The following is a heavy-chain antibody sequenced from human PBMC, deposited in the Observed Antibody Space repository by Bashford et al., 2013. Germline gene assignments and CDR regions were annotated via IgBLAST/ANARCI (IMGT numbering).Heavy chain of an antibody. J-gene: IGHJ6*02. CDR3: VRTPPTDYYYRMDV. CDR1: GYTFTHYA. V-gene: IGHV1-3*01. Sequence: ASVKVSCRASGYTFTHYAIHWVRQAPGQRFEWMGWINAGNGNTKYSERLQGRLTITRDTSATTVYMDLSSLRSEDTAVYYCVRTPPTDYYYRMDVVGPRDHGHRSP. CDR2: INAGNGNT.